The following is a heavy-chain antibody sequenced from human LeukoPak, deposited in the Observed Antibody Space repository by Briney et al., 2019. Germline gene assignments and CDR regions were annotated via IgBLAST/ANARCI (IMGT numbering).Heavy chain of an antibody. CDR3: AKDMGFGELPPHFDY. CDR2: ISWNSGSI. V-gene: IGHV3-9*01. J-gene: IGHJ4*02. Sequence: SLRLSCAASGFTFDDYAMHWVRQAPGKGLEWVSGISWNSGSIGYADSVKGRFTISRDNAKNSLYLQMNSLRAEDTALYYCAKDMGFGELPPHFDYWGQGTLVTVSS. D-gene: IGHD3-10*01. CDR1: GFTFDDYA.